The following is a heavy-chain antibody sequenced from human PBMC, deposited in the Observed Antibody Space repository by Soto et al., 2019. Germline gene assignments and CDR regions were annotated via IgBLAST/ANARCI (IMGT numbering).Heavy chain of an antibody. CDR1: GGTFSSYT. D-gene: IGHD2-15*01. J-gene: IGHJ4*02. V-gene: IGHV1-69*02. Sequence: SVKVSCKASGGTFSSYTISWVRQAPGQGLEWMGRIVPILGIANYAQKFQGRVTITADKSTSTAYMELSSLRSEDTAVYYCAGYCSGGSCYSLYDYWGQGTLVTVSS. CDR3: AGYCSGGSCYSLYDY. CDR2: IVPILGIA.